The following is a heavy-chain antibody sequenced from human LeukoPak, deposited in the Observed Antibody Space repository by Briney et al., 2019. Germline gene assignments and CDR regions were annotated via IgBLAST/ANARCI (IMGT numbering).Heavy chain of an antibody. CDR1: GFTFSSCG. CDR2: IWYDGSNK. D-gene: IGHD2-15*01. V-gene: IGHV3-33*06. J-gene: IGHJ4*02. Sequence: GGSLRLSCAASGFTFSSCGMHWVRQAPGKGLEWVAVIWYDGSNKYYADSVKGRFTISRDNSKNTLYLQMNSLRAEDTAVYYCAKASHCSGGSCSPHFDYWGQGTLVTVSS. CDR3: AKASHCSGGSCSPHFDY.